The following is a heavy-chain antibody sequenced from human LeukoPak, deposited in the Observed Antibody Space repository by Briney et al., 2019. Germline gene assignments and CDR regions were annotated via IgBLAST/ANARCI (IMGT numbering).Heavy chain of an antibody. CDR1: GYSFTSYW. J-gene: IGHJ5*02. CDR3: ARPRGNYDSSGYYWDWFDP. Sequence: GESLKISCKGSGYSFTSYWIGWVRPMPGKGLEWMGIIYPGDSDTRYSPSFQGQVTISADKSISTAYLQWSSLKASDTAMYYCARPRGNYDSSGYYWDWFDPWGQGTLVTVSS. D-gene: IGHD3-22*01. V-gene: IGHV5-51*01. CDR2: IYPGDSDT.